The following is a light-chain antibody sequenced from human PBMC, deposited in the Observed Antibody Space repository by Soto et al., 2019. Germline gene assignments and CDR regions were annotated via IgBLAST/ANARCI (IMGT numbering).Light chain of an antibody. CDR3: MQALQTPPAWT. J-gene: IGKJ1*01. V-gene: IGKV2-28*01. CDR1: QSLLHSNGYNY. Sequence: DIVMTQSPLSLPVTPGEPASISCRSSQSLLHSNGYNYLDWYLQKPGQSPQLLIYLGSNRASGVPDRFSGSGSGTDFTLKISRVEAEDVGVYYGMQALQTPPAWTFGQGTKVEIK. CDR2: LGS.